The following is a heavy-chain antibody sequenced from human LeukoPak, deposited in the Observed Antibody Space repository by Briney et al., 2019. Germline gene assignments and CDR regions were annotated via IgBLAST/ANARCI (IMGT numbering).Heavy chain of an antibody. V-gene: IGHV3-74*01. J-gene: IGHJ5*02. D-gene: IGHD2-2*01. CDR1: GFTFSDYW. CDR3: ARVRITRANWFDP. Sequence: GGSLRLSCAASGFTFSDYWMLWVRQAPGKGLVWVSRILSDASSTSYADSVKGRFTISRDIAKNTLCLQMNSLRAEDTAVYYCARVRITRANWFDPWGQGTLVTVSS. CDR2: ILSDASST.